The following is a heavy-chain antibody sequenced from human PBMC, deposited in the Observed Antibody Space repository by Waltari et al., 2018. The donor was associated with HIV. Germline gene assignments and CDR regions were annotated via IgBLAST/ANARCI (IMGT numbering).Heavy chain of an antibody. V-gene: IGHV1-8*01. D-gene: IGHD3-9*01. CDR2: IDPNRCKT. Sequence: QVQLVQSGAEVKKPGASVKVSCKASGYTFTSYDINWVRQATGQGLEWMGWIDPNRCKTGYAQKFQGRVTMTRNTSISPAYMELSSLRSEDTAVYYCARGFRPHYDMLTGYYVGLDWGQGTLVTVSS. CDR3: ARGFRPHYDMLTGYYVGLD. J-gene: IGHJ4*02. CDR1: GYTFTSYD.